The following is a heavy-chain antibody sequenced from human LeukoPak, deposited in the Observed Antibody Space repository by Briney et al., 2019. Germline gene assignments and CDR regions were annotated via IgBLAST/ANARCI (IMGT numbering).Heavy chain of an antibody. J-gene: IGHJ4*02. CDR1: GFTFSSYR. CDR3: AREYSNYFDY. Sequence: KAGGSLRLSCAASGFTFSSYRMNWVRQAPGKGLEWVSSISSSTSYIYYADPVKGRFTISRDNAKNSLYLQMNSLRAEDTAMYYCAREYSNYFDYWGQGTLVTVST. V-gene: IGHV3-21*01. D-gene: IGHD4-11*01. CDR2: ISSSTSYI.